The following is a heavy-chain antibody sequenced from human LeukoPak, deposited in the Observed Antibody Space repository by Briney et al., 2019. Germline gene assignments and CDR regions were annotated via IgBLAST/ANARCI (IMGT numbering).Heavy chain of an antibody. Sequence: ASVKVSCKASGYTFIGYYMHGVRQAPGQGLEWMGWINPNSGGTNYAQKFQGRVTMTRDRSISTAYMELSRLRSDDTAVYYCAKDHTIRSFDYWGQGTLVTVSS. V-gene: IGHV1-2*02. J-gene: IGHJ4*02. CDR2: INPNSGGT. D-gene: IGHD1-14*01. CDR3: AKDHTIRSFDY. CDR1: GYTFIGYY.